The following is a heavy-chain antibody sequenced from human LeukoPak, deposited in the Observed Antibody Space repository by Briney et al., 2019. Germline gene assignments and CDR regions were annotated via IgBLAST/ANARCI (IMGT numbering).Heavy chain of an antibody. CDR2: IYTSGST. CDR3: ARVVTAAGTVGYYYYMDV. D-gene: IGHD6-13*01. CDR1: GGSISGYY. Sequence: SETLSLTCTVSGGSISGYYWSWIRQPAGKGLEWIGRIYTSGSTNYNPSLKSRVTISVDTSKNQFSLKLSSVTAADTAVYYCARVVTAAGTVGYYYYMDVWGKGTTVTVSS. J-gene: IGHJ6*03. V-gene: IGHV4-4*07.